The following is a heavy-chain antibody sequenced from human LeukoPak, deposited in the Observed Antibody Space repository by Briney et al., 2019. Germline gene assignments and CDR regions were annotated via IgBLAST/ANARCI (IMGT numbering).Heavy chain of an antibody. V-gene: IGHV3-48*03. J-gene: IGHJ4*02. D-gene: IGHD1-1*01. CDR1: GFTFSSYK. CDR3: ARALNLLDPVTLDY. Sequence: GGSLRLSCAASGFTFSSYKMNWVRQAPGRGLEWLSYISSSGSTIYYADPVKGRFTISRDNAKNALYLQMNSLRAEDTAVYYCARALNLLDPVTLDYWGQGTLVTVSS. CDR2: ISSSGSTI.